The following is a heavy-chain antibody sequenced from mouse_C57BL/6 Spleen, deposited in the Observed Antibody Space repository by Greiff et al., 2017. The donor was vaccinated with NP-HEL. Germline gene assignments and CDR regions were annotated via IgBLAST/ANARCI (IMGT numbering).Heavy chain of an antibody. CDR1: GYTFTSYW. J-gene: IGHJ4*01. V-gene: IGHV1-53*01. Sequence: VQLQQSGTELVKPGASVKLSCKASGYTFTSYWMHWVKQRPGQGLEWIGNINPSNGGTNYNEKFKSKATLTVDKSSSTAYMQLSSLTSEDSAVYYCARSRAQTSYAMDYWGQGTSVTVSS. CDR2: INPSNGGT. D-gene: IGHD3-3*01. CDR3: ARSRAQTSYAMDY.